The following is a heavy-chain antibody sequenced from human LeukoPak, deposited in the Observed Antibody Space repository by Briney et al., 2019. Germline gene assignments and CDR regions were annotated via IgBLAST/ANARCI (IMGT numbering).Heavy chain of an antibody. J-gene: IGHJ4*02. CDR2: IRSKTNSYAT. Sequence: GGSLRLSCAVSGFNFSSYSMNWVRQAPGKGLEWVGRIRSKTNSYATSYAASVKGRFALSRDDSKNTAYLQMNSLKSEDTAVYYCTRYNVGFESWGXGTLVTVSS. V-gene: IGHV3-73*01. CDR1: GFNFSSYS. CDR3: TRYNVGFES. D-gene: IGHD1-1*01.